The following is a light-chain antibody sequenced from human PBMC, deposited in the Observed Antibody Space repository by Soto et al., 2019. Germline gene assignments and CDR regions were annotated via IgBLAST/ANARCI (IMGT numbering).Light chain of an antibody. CDR2: GVS. J-gene: IGKJ1*01. Sequence: IVLTQSPGTLSLSPGERATLSCRASQTGSNSYLAWYQQKSGQAPRLLIYGVSTRATGIPDRFSGSGSGTEFALTISRLEPEEFAVYICQHYGYPQWTFGPGTKVEIK. CDR3: QHYGYPQWT. CDR1: QTGSNSY. V-gene: IGKV3-20*01.